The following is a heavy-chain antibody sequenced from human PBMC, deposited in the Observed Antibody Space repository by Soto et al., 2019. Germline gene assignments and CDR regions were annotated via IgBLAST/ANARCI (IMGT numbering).Heavy chain of an antibody. V-gene: IGHV3-73*02. J-gene: IGHJ4*02. CDR2: IRSKANRYAT. CDR3: TIQEIVGATGY. Sequence: EVQLVESGGGLVQPGGSLKLSCAASGFTFSGSAMHWVRQASGKGLEWVGRIRSKANRYATAYAESVKGRFTISRDDSKNTAYLQMNSLKSADTAVYYCTIQEIVGATGYWGQGTLVTVSS. D-gene: IGHD1-26*01. CDR1: GFTFSGSA.